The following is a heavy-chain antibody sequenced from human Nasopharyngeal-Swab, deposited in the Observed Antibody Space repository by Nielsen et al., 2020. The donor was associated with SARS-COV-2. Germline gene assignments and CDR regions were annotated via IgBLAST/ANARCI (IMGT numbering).Heavy chain of an antibody. CDR2: ISSTGSTI. CDR3: ARDTGGYYP. Sequence: GESLKISCAASGFTFSAYDMNWVRQAPGKGLEWVSYISSTGSTINYADSVKGRVTISRDNAKNTLYLQMNSLRAEDTAVYYCARDTGGYYPWGQGTLVTVSS. D-gene: IGHD5-18*01. V-gene: IGHV3-48*03. CDR1: GFTFSAYD. J-gene: IGHJ5*02.